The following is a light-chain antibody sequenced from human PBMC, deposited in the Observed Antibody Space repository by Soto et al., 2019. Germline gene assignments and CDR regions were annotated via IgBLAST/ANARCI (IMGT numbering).Light chain of an antibody. V-gene: IGLV2-14*01. Sequence: QSALTQPASVSGSPGQSISISCTGASSDVGGYDYVSWYQLHPGKAPKLMVFEVNNRPSGVSYRFSGSKSGNTASLTISGLQAEDEADYFCRSYSISTAYLFGTGTKVPV. CDR3: RSYSISTAYL. J-gene: IGLJ1*01. CDR1: SSDVGGYDY. CDR2: EVN.